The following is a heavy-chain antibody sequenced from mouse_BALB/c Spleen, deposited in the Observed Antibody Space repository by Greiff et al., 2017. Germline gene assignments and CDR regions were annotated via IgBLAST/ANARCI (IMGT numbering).Heavy chain of an antibody. CDR2: INPYNDGT. Sequence: VQLKQSGPELVKPGASVKMSCKASGYTFTSYVMHWVKQKPGQGLEWIGYINPYNDGTKYNEKFKGKATLTSDKSSSTAYMERSSLTSEDSAVYYCAREDYEGAMDYWGQGTSVTVSS. V-gene: IGHV1-14*01. D-gene: IGHD2-4*01. CDR1: GYTFTSYV. CDR3: AREDYEGAMDY. J-gene: IGHJ4*01.